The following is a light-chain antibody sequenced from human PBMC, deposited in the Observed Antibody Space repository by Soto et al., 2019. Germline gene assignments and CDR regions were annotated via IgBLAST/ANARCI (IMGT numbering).Light chain of an antibody. J-gene: IGLJ1*01. CDR3: GSWDSSLSAYV. Sequence: QSALAQPASVSGSPGQSITISCTGASGYVGTYSLVSWYQQHPGKAPKVVIYEGHKRPSGVPDRFSGSTSVNTASLTISGLQTDDEADYYCGSWDSSLSAYVFGTGTKVTVL. CDR1: SGYVGTYSL. CDR2: EGH. V-gene: IGLV2-23*01.